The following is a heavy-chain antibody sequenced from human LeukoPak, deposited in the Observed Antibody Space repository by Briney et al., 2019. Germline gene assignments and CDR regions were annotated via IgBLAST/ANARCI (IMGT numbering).Heavy chain of an antibody. Sequence: GGSLRLSCAASGFTFSSNSMHWVRQAPGKGLVWVSRINEDGSTTKYADSVKGRSTISRDNAKNTLYLKMNSLRAEDTAVYYCTRGRTNNGYYYFDYWGQGRLVSVSS. CDR3: TRGRTNNGYYYFDY. D-gene: IGHD3-22*01. CDR1: GFTFSSNS. J-gene: IGHJ4*02. CDR2: INEDGSTT. V-gene: IGHV3-74*01.